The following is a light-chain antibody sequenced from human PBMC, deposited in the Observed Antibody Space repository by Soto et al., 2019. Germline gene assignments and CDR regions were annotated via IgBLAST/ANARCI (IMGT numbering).Light chain of an antibody. Sequence: DIQMTQSPSTLSASVGDRVIITCRASQSISTWLAWYQQKPGEGPKLLIYSASTLQSGVPSRFSGSGSRTEFTLTISGLQPDDFATYYCQQYDGNFGGGTRVEIK. J-gene: IGKJ4*01. CDR2: SAS. V-gene: IGKV1-5*01. CDR1: QSISTW. CDR3: QQYDGN.